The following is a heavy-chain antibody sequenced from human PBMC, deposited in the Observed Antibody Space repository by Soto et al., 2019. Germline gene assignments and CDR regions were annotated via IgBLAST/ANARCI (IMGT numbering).Heavy chain of an antibody. CDR3: ARDAYYYGSGSYFDY. CDR2: ISSSSSYI. V-gene: IGHV3-21*01. J-gene: IGHJ4*02. CDR1: GFTFSSYS. D-gene: IGHD3-10*01. Sequence: GGSLRLSCAASGFTFSSYSMNWVRQAPGKGLEWVSSISSSSSYIYYADSVKGRFTISRDNAKNSLYLQMNSLRAEDTAVYYCARDAYYYGSGSYFDYWGQGTLVTVSS.